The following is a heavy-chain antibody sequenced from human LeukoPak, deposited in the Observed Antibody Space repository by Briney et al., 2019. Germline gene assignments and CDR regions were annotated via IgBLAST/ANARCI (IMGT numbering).Heavy chain of an antibody. J-gene: IGHJ4*02. V-gene: IGHV1-46*01. CDR3: ALVRSYHPYYFDY. CDR2: INPSGGST. Sequence: GASVKVSCKASGYTFTSYYMHWVRQAPGQGLEWMGIINPSGGSTSYAQKFQGRVTMTEDTSTDTAYMELSSLRSEDTAVYYCALVRSYHPYYFDYWGQGTLVTVSS. D-gene: IGHD3-16*02. CDR1: GYTFTSYY.